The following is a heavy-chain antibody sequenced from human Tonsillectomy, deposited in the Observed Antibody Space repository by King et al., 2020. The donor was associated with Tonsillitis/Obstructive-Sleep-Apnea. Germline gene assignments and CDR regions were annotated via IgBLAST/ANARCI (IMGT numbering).Heavy chain of an antibody. D-gene: IGHD5-12*01. V-gene: IGHV5-51*01. CDR1: GYSFTSYW. Sequence: QLVQSGAEVKKPGASLKISCKGSGYSFTSYWIGWVRQMPGKGLEWMGLIYPGDSYTTYSPSFQGQVTISVDKSISTAYLQWSSLKASDTAMYYCARRGYSDYQNWFDPWGLGTLVTVSS. J-gene: IGHJ5*02. CDR3: ARRGYSDYQNWFDP. CDR2: IYPGDSYT.